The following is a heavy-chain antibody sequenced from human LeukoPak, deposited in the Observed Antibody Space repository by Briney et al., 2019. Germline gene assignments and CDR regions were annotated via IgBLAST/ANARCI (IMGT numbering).Heavy chain of an antibody. J-gene: IGHJ4*02. CDR3: AREIEYYDILTGYPYFDY. V-gene: IGHV4-4*07. CDR2: IYTSGST. CDR1: GGSISSYY. Sequence: SETLSLTCTVSGGSISSYYWSWIRQPAGKGLGWIGRIYTSGSTNYNPSLKSRVTMSVDTSKNQFSLKLSSVTAADTAVYYCAREIEYYDILTGYPYFDYWGQGTLVTVSS. D-gene: IGHD3-9*01.